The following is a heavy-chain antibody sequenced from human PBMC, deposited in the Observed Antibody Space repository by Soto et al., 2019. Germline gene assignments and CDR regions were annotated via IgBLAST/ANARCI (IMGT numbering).Heavy chain of an antibody. Sequence: GGSLRLSCAASGFTFSSYGMHWVRQAPGKGMEWVGRIKRKTDGGTTDYAAPVKGRFTIARDDSKNMLHLQMNSLKTEDTGVYYCTTEPVDILTGFHYDAFDIWGQGTMVTVSS. CDR1: GFTFSSYG. D-gene: IGHD3-9*01. V-gene: IGHV3-15*01. CDR2: IKRKTDGGTT. CDR3: TTEPVDILTGFHYDAFDI. J-gene: IGHJ3*02.